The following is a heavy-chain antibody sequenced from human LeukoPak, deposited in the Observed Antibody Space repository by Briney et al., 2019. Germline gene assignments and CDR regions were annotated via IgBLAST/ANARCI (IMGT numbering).Heavy chain of an antibody. CDR1: GDSVSSNSAA. CDR3: ARERSSGPFFDY. J-gene: IGHJ4*02. V-gene: IGHV6-1*01. Sequence: SQTLSLTCAISGDSVSSNSAAWNWIRQSPSRGLEWLGRTYYRSKWFNSYAISMRSRITINPDTSKNQLSLQLKSVTPEDTAVYYCARERSSGPFFDYWGQGMLVTVSS. D-gene: IGHD3-22*01. CDR2: TYYRSKWFN.